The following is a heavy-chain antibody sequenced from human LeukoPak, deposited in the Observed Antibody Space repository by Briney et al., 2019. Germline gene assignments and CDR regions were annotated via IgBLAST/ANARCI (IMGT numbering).Heavy chain of an antibody. CDR1: GGSISSYY. J-gene: IGHJ6*02. V-gene: IGHV4-59*12. Sequence: SETLSLTCTVSGGSISSYYWSWIRQPPGKGLEWIGYIHYSGGITYYNPSLKSRVTISVDTSKNQFSLSLSSVTAADTAVYYCARDSDEYYYYGMDVWGQGTTVTVSS. CDR2: IHYSGGIT. CDR3: ARDSDEYYYYGMDV.